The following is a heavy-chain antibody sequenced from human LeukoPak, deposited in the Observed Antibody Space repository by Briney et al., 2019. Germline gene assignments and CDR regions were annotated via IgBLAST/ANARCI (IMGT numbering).Heavy chain of an antibody. D-gene: IGHD3-3*01. CDR3: ARHEGGYDFWSSETYYYGMDV. CDR1: GGSISSSSYY. V-gene: IGHV4-39*01. CDR2: IYYSGST. Sequence: SETLSLTCTVSGGSISSSSYYWGWIRQPPGKGLEWIGSIYYSGSTYYNPSLKSRVTISVDTSKNQFSLKLSSVTAADTAVYYCARHEGGYDFWSSETYYYGMDVWGQGTTVTVSS. J-gene: IGHJ6*02.